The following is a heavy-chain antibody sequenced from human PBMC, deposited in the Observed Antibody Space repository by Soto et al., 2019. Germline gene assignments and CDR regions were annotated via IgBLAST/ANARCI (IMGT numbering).Heavy chain of an antibody. CDR3: VRDSPIGSAFSGHDDIDS. D-gene: IGHD5-12*01. V-gene: IGHV1-2*04. CDR2: INPNSGGT. J-gene: IGHJ4*02. CDR1: GYTFTGYY. Sequence: ASVKVSCKASGYTFTGYYMHWVRQAPGQGLEWMGWINPNSGGTNYAQKFQGWVTMTRDTSISTAYMELSRLRSDDTAVYYCVRDSPIGSAFSGHDDIDSWGQGTLVTVSS.